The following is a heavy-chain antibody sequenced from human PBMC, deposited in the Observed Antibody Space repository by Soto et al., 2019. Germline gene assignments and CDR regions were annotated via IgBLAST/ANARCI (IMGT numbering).Heavy chain of an antibody. D-gene: IGHD2-15*01. V-gene: IGHV3-23*01. CDR1: GFTFSSYA. J-gene: IGHJ6*02. Sequence: VGSLRLSCAASGFTFSSYAMSWVRQAPGKGLEWVSAISGSGGSTYYADSVKGRFTISRDNSKNTLYLQMNSLRAEDTAVYYCAKDLGYCSGGSCYSHPLGMDVWGQGTTVTVSS. CDR3: AKDLGYCSGGSCYSHPLGMDV. CDR2: ISGSGGST.